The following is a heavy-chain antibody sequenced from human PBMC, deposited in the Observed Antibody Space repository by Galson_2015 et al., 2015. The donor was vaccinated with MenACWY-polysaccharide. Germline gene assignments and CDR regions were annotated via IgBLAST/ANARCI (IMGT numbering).Heavy chain of an antibody. V-gene: IGHV4-31*03. CDR1: GDSITSGGYF. CDR3: ARGGRAVSNRNWFDP. J-gene: IGHJ5*02. Sequence: TLSLTCTVSGDSITSGGYFWSWIRQHPGKGLEWIASTSYDGGTYYNPSLKSRVTISVDTPNNQFSLKLNSVTAADTAVYYCARGGRAVSNRNWFDPWGQGTLVTVSS. CDR2: TSYDGGT. D-gene: IGHD3-16*01.